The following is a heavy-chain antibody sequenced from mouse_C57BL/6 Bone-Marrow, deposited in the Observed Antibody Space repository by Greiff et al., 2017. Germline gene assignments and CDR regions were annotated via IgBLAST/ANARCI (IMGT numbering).Heavy chain of an antibody. Sequence: EVKLQESGGGLVKPGGSLKLSCAASGFTFSDYGMHWVRQAPEKGLEWVAYISSGSSTIYYADTVKGRFTISRDNAQNTLFLQMTSLRSEDTAMYYCARGGYPHYYAMDYWGQGTSVTVSS. CDR3: ARGGYPHYYAMDY. CDR2: ISSGSSTI. V-gene: IGHV5-17*01. CDR1: GFTFSDYG. J-gene: IGHJ4*01. D-gene: IGHD2-2*01.